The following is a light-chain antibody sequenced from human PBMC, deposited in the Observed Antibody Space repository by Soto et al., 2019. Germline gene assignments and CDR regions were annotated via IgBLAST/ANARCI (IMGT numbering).Light chain of an antibody. V-gene: IGKV3-20*01. CDR1: QSVSSSF. J-gene: IGKJ2*01. CDR3: QQYYSTSYT. Sequence: EIVLTQSPDTLSLSPGERATLSCRASQSVSSSFLAWYHQKPGQAPRLLIYRASSRATGIPDRFTGSGSGTDFTLTISRLEPEDFAVYYCQQYYSTSYTFGQGTKLEIK. CDR2: RAS.